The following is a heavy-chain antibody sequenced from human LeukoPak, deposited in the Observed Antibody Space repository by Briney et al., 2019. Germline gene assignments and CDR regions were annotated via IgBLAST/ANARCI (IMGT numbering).Heavy chain of an antibody. CDR2: ISGSGGST. V-gene: IGHV3-23*01. J-gene: IGHJ6*02. CDR3: ARGHFGLDV. CDR1: GFTFSSYA. Sequence: GGSLRLSCAASGFTFSSYAMSWVRQAPGKGLEWVSAISGSGGSTYYADSVKGRFTISRDNAKKSVYLQMNSLRAEDTAVYYCARGHFGLDVWGQGATVTVSS.